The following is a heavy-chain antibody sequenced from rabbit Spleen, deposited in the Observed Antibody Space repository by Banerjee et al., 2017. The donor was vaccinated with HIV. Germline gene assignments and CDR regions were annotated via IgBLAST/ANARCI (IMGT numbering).Heavy chain of an antibody. CDR3: ARDTGSSFSSYGMDL. V-gene: IGHV1S45*01. CDR1: GIDFSSNYY. Sequence: QEQPVESGGGLVKPGGTLTLTCKASGIDFSSNYYMCWVRQAPGKGLEWIVCIDTGSSGFTYFASWAKGRFTISKTSSTTVTLRMTSLTAADTATYFCARDTGSSFSSYGMDLWGPGTLVTVS. D-gene: IGHD8-1*01. J-gene: IGHJ6*01. CDR2: IDTGSSGFT.